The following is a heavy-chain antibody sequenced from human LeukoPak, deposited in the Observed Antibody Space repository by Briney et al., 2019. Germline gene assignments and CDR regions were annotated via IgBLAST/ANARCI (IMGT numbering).Heavy chain of an antibody. CDR1: GFTFSTYW. CDR2: IKQDGSEK. J-gene: IGHJ4*02. Sequence: GGSLRLSCAVSGFTFSTYWMGWVRQAPGKGLEWVANIKQDGSEKYYVDSVKGRFTISGDNAKNSLYLQMNSLRAEDTAVYYCARGRGYCSSTSCSYYFDYWGQGTLVTVSS. D-gene: IGHD2-2*01. CDR3: ARGRGYCSSTSCSYYFDY. V-gene: IGHV3-7*01.